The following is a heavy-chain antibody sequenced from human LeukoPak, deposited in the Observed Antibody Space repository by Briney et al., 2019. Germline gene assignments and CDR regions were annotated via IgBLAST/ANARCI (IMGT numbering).Heavy chain of an antibody. J-gene: IGHJ5*01. Sequence: GGSLTLSCLASGFTFYMYAMSWVRQAPGKGLEWVASMCGTAGCTFYRDSVKGRFTIHRDNSKNVLYLRMNSLTAEDTTIYYCAKDRPNFHENSGHYYRRDGDSWGQGTLVTVSS. CDR1: GFTFYMYA. CDR3: AKDRPNFHENSGHYYRRDGDS. CDR2: MCGTAGCT. V-gene: IGHV3-23*01. D-gene: IGHD3-22*01.